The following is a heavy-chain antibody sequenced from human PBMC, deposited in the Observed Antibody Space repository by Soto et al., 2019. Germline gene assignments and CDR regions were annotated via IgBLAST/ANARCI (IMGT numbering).Heavy chain of an antibody. CDR1: GGSISSYY. Sequence: PSGTLSLTCTVSGGSISSYYWSWIRQPPGKGLEWIGYISYSGSTNYSPSLKSRLTISVDTSKNQFSLKLSSVTAADTAVYYCARSGYSYGPNPLLYWGQGTLVTVS. D-gene: IGHD5-18*01. V-gene: IGHV4-59*01. CDR3: ARSGYSYGPNPLLY. J-gene: IGHJ4*02. CDR2: ISYSGST.